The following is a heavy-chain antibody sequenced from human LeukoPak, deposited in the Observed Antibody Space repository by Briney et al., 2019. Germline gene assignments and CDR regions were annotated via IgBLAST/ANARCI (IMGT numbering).Heavy chain of an antibody. V-gene: IGHV1-18*01. CDR2: ISAYNGNT. CDR3: ARLGGGFDFWSGYYTYYMDV. J-gene: IGHJ6*03. Sequence: ASVKVSCKASGYTFTSYGISWVRQAPGQGLEWMGWISAYNGNTNYAQKLQGRVTMTTDTSTSTAYMELRSLRSDDTAVYYCARLGGGFDFWSGYYTYYMDVWGKGTTVTVSS. D-gene: IGHD3-3*01. CDR1: GYTFTSYG.